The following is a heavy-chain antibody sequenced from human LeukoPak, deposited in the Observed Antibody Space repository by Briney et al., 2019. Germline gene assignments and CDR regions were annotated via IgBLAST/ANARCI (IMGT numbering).Heavy chain of an antibody. CDR2: IYPGDSDT. CDR1: GYIFSSYW. V-gene: IGHV5-51*01. J-gene: IGHJ4*02. D-gene: IGHD4-23*01. CDR3: ARHAITPDGGNSIDF. Sequence: GESLKISCKGSGYIFSSYWIGWVRQMPGKGLEWMGIIYPGDSDTRYSPSFQGQVTISADKSISTAYLQWSSLKASDTAIYYCARHAITPDGGNSIDFWGQGTLVTVSS.